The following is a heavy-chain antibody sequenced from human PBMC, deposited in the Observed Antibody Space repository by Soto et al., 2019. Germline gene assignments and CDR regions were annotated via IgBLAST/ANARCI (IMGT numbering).Heavy chain of an antibody. CDR2: ISGSGDNT. CDR1: GFTFSSYA. Sequence: GGSLRLSCAASGFTFSSYAMSWVRQAPEKGLEWVSAISGSGDNTYYADSVKGRFTISRDNSKNTLYLQMNSLRAEDTAVYYCAKGVVRGAYYYYGMDVWGQGTTVTVSS. CDR3: AKGVVRGAYYYYGMDV. J-gene: IGHJ6*02. V-gene: IGHV3-23*01. D-gene: IGHD3-10*01.